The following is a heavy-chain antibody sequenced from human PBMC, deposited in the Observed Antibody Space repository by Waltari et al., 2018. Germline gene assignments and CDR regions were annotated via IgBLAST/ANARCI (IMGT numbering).Heavy chain of an antibody. J-gene: IGHJ3*02. Sequence: VKLQESGPGLVKPSETMSINCTVSGGAISSYYWSWIRQPAGKGLEWIGRIYTSGSTNYNPSLKSRVTMSVDTSKNQFSLKLSSVTAADTAVYYCARMPQDAFDIWGQGTMVTVSS. CDR3: ARMPQDAFDI. V-gene: IGHV4-4*07. CDR1: GGAISSYY. CDR2: IYTSGST. D-gene: IGHD2-2*01.